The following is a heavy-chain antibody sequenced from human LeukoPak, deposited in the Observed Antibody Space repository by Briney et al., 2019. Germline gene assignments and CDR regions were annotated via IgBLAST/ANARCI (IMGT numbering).Heavy chain of an antibody. V-gene: IGHV4-31*03. J-gene: IGHJ4*02. CDR1: GGSISSGTHY. Sequence: LSLTCTVSGGSISSGTHYYNWIRQHPGKGLEWIGYIYYTGVTSYNPSLKSRVTMSVDTSMNQVSLKLSSLTAADTAVYYCAASSGVTLGRFWGQGTLVTVSS. D-gene: IGHD3-16*01. CDR3: AASSGVTLGRF. CDR2: IYYTGVT.